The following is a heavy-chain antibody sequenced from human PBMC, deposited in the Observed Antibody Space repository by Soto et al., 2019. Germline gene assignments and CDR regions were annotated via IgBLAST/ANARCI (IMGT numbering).Heavy chain of an antibody. CDR3: AREVNVTIFGVVSLGY. J-gene: IGHJ4*02. CDR1: GGTFSSYA. CDR2: IIPIFGTA. V-gene: IGHV1-69*13. Sequence: SVKVSCKASGGTFSSYAISWVRQAPGQGLEWMGGIIPIFGTANYAQKFQGRVTITADESTSTAYMELSSLRSEDTAVYYCAREVNVTIFGVVSLGYWGQGTLVTVSS. D-gene: IGHD3-3*01.